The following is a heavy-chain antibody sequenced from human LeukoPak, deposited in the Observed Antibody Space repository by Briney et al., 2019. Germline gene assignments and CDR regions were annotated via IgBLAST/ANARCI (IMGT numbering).Heavy chain of an antibody. CDR2: ISGSGSIT. CDR1: GFTFSRLG. Sequence: PGGSLRLSCAPSGFTFSRLGMSWVRQAPGKGLEWVSPISGSGSITYYADSMKGRFTISRDKSKNTLYLQVNSLRAEDTAVYYCAKDLWSVVTLTIDYWGKRTLVTASS. J-gene: IGHJ4*02. V-gene: IGHV3-23*01. D-gene: IGHD2-21*02. CDR3: AKDLWSVVTLTIDY.